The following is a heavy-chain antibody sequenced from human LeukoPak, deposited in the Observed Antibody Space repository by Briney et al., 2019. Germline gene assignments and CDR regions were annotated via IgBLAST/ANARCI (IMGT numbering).Heavy chain of an antibody. V-gene: IGHV3-23*01. Sequence: GGSLRLSCAASGFTFSNAWMSWVRQAPGKGLEWVSGIVGRGDNTYYADSVKGRFTISRDNSKNTLYLQMNSLRAEDTAVYYCAKAPILVSGSFDYWGQGILVTVSS. CDR1: GFTFSNAW. CDR2: IVGRGDNT. J-gene: IGHJ4*02. CDR3: AKAPILVSGSFDY. D-gene: IGHD5/OR15-5a*01.